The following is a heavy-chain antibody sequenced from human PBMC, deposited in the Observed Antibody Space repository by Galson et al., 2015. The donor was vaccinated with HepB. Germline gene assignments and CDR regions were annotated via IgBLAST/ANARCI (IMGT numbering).Heavy chain of an antibody. D-gene: IGHD1-26*01. J-gene: IGHJ4*02. CDR1: GGSFSGVF. CDR2: ITHNGGT. Sequence: ETLSLTCGVYGGSFSGVFWTWIRQPPGKGLEWLGEITHNGGTNYNPSLKSRLTISVDTSKNEFSLKLTSVTAADTAVYYCAKGTMAAWEVLHSWGQGTLVSVSS. V-gene: IGHV4-34*01. CDR3: AKGTMAAWEVLHS.